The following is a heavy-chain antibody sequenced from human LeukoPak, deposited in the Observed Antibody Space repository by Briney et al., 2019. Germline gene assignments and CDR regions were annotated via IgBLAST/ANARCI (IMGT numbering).Heavy chain of an antibody. V-gene: IGHV1-46*01. CDR3: ASRDGYTHHFDY. CDR2: INPSGGST. CDR1: GYTFTSYY. Sequence: ASVKVSCKASGYTFTSYYMHWVRQAPGQGLEWMGIINPSGGSTSYAQKFQGRVTMTRDTSTSTVYMELSSLRPEDTAVYYCASRDGYTHHFDYWGQGTLVTVSS. J-gene: IGHJ4*02. D-gene: IGHD5-24*01.